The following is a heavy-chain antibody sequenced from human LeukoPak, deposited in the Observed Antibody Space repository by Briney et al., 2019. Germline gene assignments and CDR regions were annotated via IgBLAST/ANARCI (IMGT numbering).Heavy chain of an antibody. CDR1: GFSFSSFG. J-gene: IGHJ4*02. Sequence: GRSLRLSCAASGFSFSSFGMNWVRQAPGKGLEWVAVIWYDGSTKYYADSVKGRFTISRDNSKNTLYLQMSSLRAEDTAVYHCARKNGYDDFDYWGEGTLVTVSS. CDR3: ARKNGYDDFDY. D-gene: IGHD5-12*01. V-gene: IGHV3-33*01. CDR2: IWYDGSTK.